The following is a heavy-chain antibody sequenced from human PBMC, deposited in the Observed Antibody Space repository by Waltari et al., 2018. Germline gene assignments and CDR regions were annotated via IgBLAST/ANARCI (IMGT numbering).Heavy chain of an antibody. V-gene: IGHV3-23*01. J-gene: IGHJ5*02. CDR2: ISAGGATT. CDR1: GFPFNNYA. CDR3: ARVLRMGDLPHLS. D-gene: IGHD3-16*01. Sequence: EMQQLESGGGLVQPGGSLRLSCATSGFPFNNYAMNWVRQAPGKGLEWVSAISAGGATTYYADSMKGRFTISRDNSKNTLYLQMNSLRAEDTAVYYCARVLRMGDLPHLSWGQGTLVTVSS.